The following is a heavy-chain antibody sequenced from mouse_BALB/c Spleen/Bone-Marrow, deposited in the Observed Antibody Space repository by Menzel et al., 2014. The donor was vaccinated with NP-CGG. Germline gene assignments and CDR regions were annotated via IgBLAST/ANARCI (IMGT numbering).Heavy chain of an antibody. V-gene: IGHV1-80*01. CDR3: ARGDGCAY. CDR1: GYAFSSYW. CDR2: IYTGDGYT. Sequence: LKQSGAELVRPGSSVKISCKASGYAFSSYWMNWVKQRPXXXXXWXXQIYTGDGYTNYNGKFKGKATLTADKSSXTAYMQLSGLTSEDSAVYFCARGDGCAYWGQGTLVTVSA. J-gene: IGHJ3*01.